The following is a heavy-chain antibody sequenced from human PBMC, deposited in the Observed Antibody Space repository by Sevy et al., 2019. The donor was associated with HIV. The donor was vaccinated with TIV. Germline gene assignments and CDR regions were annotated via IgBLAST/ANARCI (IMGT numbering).Heavy chain of an antibody. Sequence: GGSLRLSCVDSGFKFNSHAMSWVRQAPGKGLEWVSSISGHGGSTYYADSVKGRFTISRDNSKNTVDLEMNSLRAEDTAVYYCAKDSGIIPVIVVVLRYWGQGTLVTVSS. CDR1: GFKFNSHA. CDR3: AKDSGIIPVIVVVLRY. CDR2: ISGHGGST. J-gene: IGHJ4*02. V-gene: IGHV3-23*01. D-gene: IGHD3-22*01.